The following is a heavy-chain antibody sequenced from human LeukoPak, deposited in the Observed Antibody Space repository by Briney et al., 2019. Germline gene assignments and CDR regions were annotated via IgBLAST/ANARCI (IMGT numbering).Heavy chain of an antibody. Sequence: PGGSLRLSCAASGFTFSSYWVHWVRQAPGKGLVWVSRISSDESRTNYADSVKGLFTISRDNDKNTVYLQMNSLRAKDTAVYYCARAPGSNKHFEYWGQGTLVTVSS. J-gene: IGHJ4*02. CDR1: GFTFSSYW. V-gene: IGHV3-74*01. CDR3: ARAPGSNKHFEY. D-gene: IGHD3-10*01. CDR2: ISSDESRT.